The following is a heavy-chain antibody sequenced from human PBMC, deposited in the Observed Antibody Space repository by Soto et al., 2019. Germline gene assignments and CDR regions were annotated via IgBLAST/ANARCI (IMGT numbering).Heavy chain of an antibody. CDR2: IWYDGSNK. CDR3: ARGYCSSTSCYLRSYYYMDV. D-gene: IGHD2-2*01. J-gene: IGHJ6*03. CDR1: GFTFSSYG. Sequence: QVQLVESGGGVVQPGRSLRLSCAASGFTFSSYGMHWVRQAPGKGLEWVAVIWYDGSNKYYADSVKGRFTISRDNSKNTLYLQMNSLRGEDTAVYYCARGYCSSTSCYLRSYYYMDVWGKGTTVTVAS. V-gene: IGHV3-33*01.